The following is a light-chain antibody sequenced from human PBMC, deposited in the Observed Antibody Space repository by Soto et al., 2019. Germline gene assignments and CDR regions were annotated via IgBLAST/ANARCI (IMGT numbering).Light chain of an antibody. CDR2: EVS. CDR3: TSYAGSDNFRV. J-gene: IGLJ1*01. V-gene: IGLV2-8*01. Sequence: QSALTQPPSASGSPGQSVTISCIGTSSDVGGYNYVSWYQQYPGKAPKLMIYEVSKRPSGVPDRFSGFKSGNTASLTVSGLQPEDEADYYCTSYAGSDNFRVFGTGTKLTVL. CDR1: SSDVGGYNY.